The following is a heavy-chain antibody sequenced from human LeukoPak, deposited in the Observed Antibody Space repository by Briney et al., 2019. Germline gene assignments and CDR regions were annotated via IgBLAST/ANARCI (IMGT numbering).Heavy chain of an antibody. CDR3: ARADFIAAAGSTYYYYYMDV. CDR2: IYYSGST. V-gene: IGHV4-39*07. D-gene: IGHD6-13*01. J-gene: IGHJ6*03. Sequence: SETLSLTCTVSGGSISSSSYYWGWIRQPPGKGLEWIGLIYYSGSTYYKTSLKSRVTISVDTSKNQFSLKLSSVTAADTAVCYCARADFIAAAGSTYYYYYMDVWGKGTTVTVSS. CDR1: GGSISSSSYY.